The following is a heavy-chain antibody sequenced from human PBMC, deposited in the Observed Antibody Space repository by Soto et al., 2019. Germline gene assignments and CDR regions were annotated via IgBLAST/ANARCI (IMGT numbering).Heavy chain of an antibody. CDR3: ARRVSSLYRYFDY. D-gene: IGHD6-6*01. J-gene: IGHJ4*02. Sequence: EVQLLESGGGLAQPGGSLRLSCAASGFTFSSYTMSWVRQAPGKGLEWVSDISGSGGSTSYADSVKGQFTISRDNSKNTMFLQMNSLRAEDTAVYYCARRVSSLYRYFDYWGQGTLVTVSS. V-gene: IGHV3-23*01. CDR1: GFTFSSYT. CDR2: ISGSGGST.